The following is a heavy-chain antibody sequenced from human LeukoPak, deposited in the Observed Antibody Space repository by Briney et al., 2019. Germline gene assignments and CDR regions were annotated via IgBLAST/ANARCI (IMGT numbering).Heavy chain of an antibody. CDR1: GFSFSEYY. D-gene: IGHD2-2*01. Sequence: GGSLRLSCAASGFSFSEYYMTWVRQAPGKGLEWVSNLSSSGRYTNYADSVRGRFTISRDNAKKSLYLQMNSLRAEDTAVYYCARHSEGPVNDAFDIWGQGTKVTVSS. CDR2: LSSSGRYT. V-gene: IGHV3-11*03. CDR3: ARHSEGPVNDAFDI. J-gene: IGHJ3*02.